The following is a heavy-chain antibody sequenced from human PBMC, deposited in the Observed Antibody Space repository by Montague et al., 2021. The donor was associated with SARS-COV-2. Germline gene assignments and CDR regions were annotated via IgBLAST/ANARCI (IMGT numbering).Heavy chain of an antibody. J-gene: IGHJ6*02. V-gene: IGHV4-39*07. D-gene: IGHD6-13*01. CDR2: IYYSGST. CDR1: GGSISSSSYY. Sequence: SETLSLTCTVSGGSISSSSYYWGWIRQPPGKGLEWIGSIYYSGSTYYNPSLQSPVTISVDTSKNQFSLKLSSGTAADTAVYYCARVGRQQLVRLSGMDVWGQGTTVIVSS. CDR3: ARVGRQQLVRLSGMDV.